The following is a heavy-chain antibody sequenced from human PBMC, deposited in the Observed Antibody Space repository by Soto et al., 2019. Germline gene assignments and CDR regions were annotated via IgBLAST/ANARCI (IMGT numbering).Heavy chain of an antibody. V-gene: IGHV1-18*01. Sequence: QVQLVQAGGEVKKPGASVKVSCQASGYTFLNHGLSWVRQAPGQGLEWMGWTSGYNGNTNYTQKLQGRVTITTDTSTSTAYMELRSLRSDDTAVDYCVRDEKAGAGAFDHWGQGTLVTVSS. CDR1: GYTFLNHG. CDR2: TSGYNGNT. J-gene: IGHJ4*02. CDR3: VRDEKAGAGAFDH. D-gene: IGHD6-13*01.